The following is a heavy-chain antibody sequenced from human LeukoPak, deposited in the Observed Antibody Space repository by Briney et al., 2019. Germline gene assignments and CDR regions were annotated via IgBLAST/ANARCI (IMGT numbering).Heavy chain of an antibody. V-gene: IGHV3-23*01. J-gene: IGHJ4*02. CDR2: ISGSGGST. Sequence: GGSLRLSCAASGFTFSSYGMSWVRQAPGKGLEWVSAISGSGGSTYYADSVKGRFTISRDNSKNTLYLQMNSLRAEDTAVYYCAKHFYDSSGYYLYYFDYWGQGTLVTVSS. CDR1: GFTFSSYG. D-gene: IGHD3-22*01. CDR3: AKHFYDSSGYYLYYFDY.